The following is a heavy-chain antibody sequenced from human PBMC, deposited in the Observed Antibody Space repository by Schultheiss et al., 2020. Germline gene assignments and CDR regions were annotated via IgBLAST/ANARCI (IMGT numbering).Heavy chain of an antibody. Sequence: SETLSLTCAVYGGSFSGYYWSWIRQPPGKGLEWIGEINHSGITNYNPSLKSRVTISGDTSKNQFSLKMSSVTAADTAVYYCASGAQLGSFDYWGQGALVTVYS. CDR1: GGSFSGYY. J-gene: IGHJ4*02. V-gene: IGHV4-34*01. CDR2: INHSGIT. CDR3: ASGAQLGSFDY. D-gene: IGHD6-6*01.